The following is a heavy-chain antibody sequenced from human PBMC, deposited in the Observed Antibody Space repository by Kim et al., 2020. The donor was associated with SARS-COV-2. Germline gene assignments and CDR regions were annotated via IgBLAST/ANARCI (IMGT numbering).Heavy chain of an antibody. CDR2: IYYSGST. V-gene: IGHV4-61*01. CDR3: ASRIAARVPGRGYFDY. D-gene: IGHD6-6*01. CDR1: GGSVSSGSYY. Sequence: SETLSLTCTVSGGSVSSGSYYWSWIRQPPGKGLEWIGYIYYSGSTNYNPSLKSRVTISVDTSKNQFSLKLSSVTAADTAVYYCASRIAARVPGRGYFDYWGQGTLVTVSS. J-gene: IGHJ4*02.